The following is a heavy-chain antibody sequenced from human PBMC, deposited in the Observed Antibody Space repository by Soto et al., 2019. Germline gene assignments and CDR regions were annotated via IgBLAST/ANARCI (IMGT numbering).Heavy chain of an antibody. Sequence: PSETLSLTCTVSGGSISSSSYYWGWIRQPPGKGLEWIGSIYYSGSTYYNPSLKSRVTISVDTSKNQFSLKLSSVTAADTAVYYCALIATTDHHYLLAFCGKGTTVTVSS. CDR1: GGSISSSSYY. V-gene: IGHV4-39*01. J-gene: IGHJ6*04. D-gene: IGHD2-21*01. CDR3: ALIATTDHHYLLAF. CDR2: IYYSGST.